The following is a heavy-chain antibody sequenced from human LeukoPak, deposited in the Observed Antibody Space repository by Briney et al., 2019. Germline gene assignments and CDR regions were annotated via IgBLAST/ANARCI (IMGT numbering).Heavy chain of an antibody. J-gene: IGHJ4*02. CDR3: AKVFFVGSDSSGHYSTFGY. Sequence: GGSLRLSCAASGFTFSSYAMRWVRQAPGKRLECVSGISGSGGSTYYADSVKGRFTISRDKSKNTLYLQMNSLRAEDTAVYYCAKVFFVGSDSSGHYSTFGYWGQGILVTVSS. CDR2: ISGSGGST. CDR1: GFTFSSYA. V-gene: IGHV3-23*01. D-gene: IGHD3-22*01.